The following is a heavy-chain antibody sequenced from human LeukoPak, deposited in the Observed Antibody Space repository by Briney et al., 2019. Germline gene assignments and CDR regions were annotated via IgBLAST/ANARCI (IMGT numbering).Heavy chain of an antibody. V-gene: IGHV1-2*02. Sequence: ASVKVSCKASGYTFTGYYMHWVRQAPGQGLEWMGWINPNSGGTNYAQKFQGRVTMTRDTSITTAYMELSRLRSDDTADDTAVYYCARSLYSGSYYRFGYWGQGTLVTVSS. CDR3: ARSLYSGSYYRFGY. CDR1: GYTFTGYY. J-gene: IGHJ4*02. D-gene: IGHD1-26*01. CDR2: INPNSGGT.